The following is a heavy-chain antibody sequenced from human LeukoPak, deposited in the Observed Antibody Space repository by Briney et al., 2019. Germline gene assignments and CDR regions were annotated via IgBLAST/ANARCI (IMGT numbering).Heavy chain of an antibody. J-gene: IGHJ5*02. CDR3: ARGRGYCSGGSCYPVDP. Sequence: GGSLRLSCAASGFSSYGMHWVRQAPGKGLEWVSSISSSSSYIYYADSVKGRFTISRDNAKNSLYLQMNSLRAEDTAVYYCARGRGYCSGGSCYPVDPWGQGTLVTVSS. V-gene: IGHV3-21*01. CDR2: ISSSSSYI. CDR1: GFSSYG. D-gene: IGHD2-15*01.